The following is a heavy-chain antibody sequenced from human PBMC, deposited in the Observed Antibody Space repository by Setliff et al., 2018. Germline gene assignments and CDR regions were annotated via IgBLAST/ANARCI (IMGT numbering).Heavy chain of an antibody. Sequence: GASVKVSCKGSGYRFIVYYIHWVRQTPGKGLEWMGRVDPKDGQAIYAKKFQGRFTITAXXXXXXXXXXXXXXXXXXXXXYYCATDLAIRGVQFDYWGRGTLVTVSS. CDR2: VDPKDGQA. CDR1: GYRFIVYY. D-gene: IGHD3-10*01. J-gene: IGHJ4*02. V-gene: IGHV1-69-2*02. CDR3: ATDLAIRGVQFDY.